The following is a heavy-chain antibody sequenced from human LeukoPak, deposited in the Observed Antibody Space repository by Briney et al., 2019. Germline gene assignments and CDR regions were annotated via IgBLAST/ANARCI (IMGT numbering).Heavy chain of an antibody. D-gene: IGHD3-22*01. Sequence: PGGSLRLSCAASGFTFSSYSMNWVRQAPGKGLEWVSSISSSSYIYYADSVKGRFTISRDNAKNSLYLQMNSLRAEDTAVYYCARAPPGSSGYYSYYYYYYGMDVWGQGTTVTVSS. J-gene: IGHJ6*02. CDR2: ISSSSYI. V-gene: IGHV3-21*01. CDR3: ARAPPGSSGYYSYYYYYYGMDV. CDR1: GFTFSSYS.